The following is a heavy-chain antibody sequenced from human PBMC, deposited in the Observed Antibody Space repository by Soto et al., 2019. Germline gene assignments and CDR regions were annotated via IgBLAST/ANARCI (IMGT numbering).Heavy chain of an antibody. CDR2: IYYSGST. D-gene: IGHD6-13*01. CDR1: GGSISSYY. CDR3: AREWGGQQLSPAFDI. J-gene: IGHJ3*02. V-gene: IGHV4-59*01. Sequence: QVQLQESGPGLVKPSETLSLTCTVSGGSISSYYWSWIRQPPGKGLEWIGYIYYSGSTNYNPSLKSRATISVDTSKNQFSLKLSSVTAADTAVYYCAREWGGQQLSPAFDIWGQGTMVIVSS.